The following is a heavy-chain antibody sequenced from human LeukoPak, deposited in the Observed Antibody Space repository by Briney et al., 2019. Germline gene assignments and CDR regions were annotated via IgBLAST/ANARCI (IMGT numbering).Heavy chain of an antibody. Sequence: PGGSLRLSCAASGFTFSSYGMHWVRQAPGKGLEWVAFIRYDGSNKYYADSVKGRFTISRDNSKNTLYLQMNSLRAEDTAVYYCARERGDDSSGYYSDYWGQGTLVTVSS. J-gene: IGHJ4*02. D-gene: IGHD3-22*01. CDR3: ARERGDDSSGYYSDY. V-gene: IGHV3-30*02. CDR1: GFTFSSYG. CDR2: IRYDGSNK.